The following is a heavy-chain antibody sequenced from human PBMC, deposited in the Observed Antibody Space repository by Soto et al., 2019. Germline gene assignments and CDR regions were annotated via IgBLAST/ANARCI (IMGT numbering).Heavy chain of an antibody. V-gene: IGHV4-28*01. Sequence: QLQLQESGPGLVKPSDTLSLTCAVSGSSINTSNWWAWIRQPPGKGLEWIGYIYHSGYTYYNPSLQSRVTMSVETSKNQVSLKLTSVTPLDTAVYYCARYFCTSTTCNGEFDYWGQGTLVTVSS. CDR3: ARYFCTSTTCNGEFDY. J-gene: IGHJ4*02. D-gene: IGHD2-2*01. CDR1: GSSINTSNW. CDR2: IYHSGYT.